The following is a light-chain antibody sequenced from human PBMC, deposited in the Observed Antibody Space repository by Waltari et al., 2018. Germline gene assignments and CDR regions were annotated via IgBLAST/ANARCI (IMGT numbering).Light chain of an antibody. CDR2: INSDGSH. CDR3: QTGGHGTWV. CDR1: SGHSSNI. Sequence: QLVLTQSPSASASLGASVKLTSTLASGHSSNIVARLQQQPEEGPRYLMKINSDGSHSKGDEIPDRFSGSSSGAERYLTISSVQSEDEADYYCQTGGHGTWVFGGGTKLTVL. J-gene: IGLJ3*02. V-gene: IGLV4-69*01.